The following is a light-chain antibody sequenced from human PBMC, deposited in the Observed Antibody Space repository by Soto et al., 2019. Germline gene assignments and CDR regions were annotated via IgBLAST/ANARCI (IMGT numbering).Light chain of an antibody. J-gene: IGKJ1*01. CDR2: KAS. CDR1: QSISNS. Sequence: DIQMTQSPSTLSASVGDRVTITCRATQSISNSLAWYQQKPGKAPNLLIHKASSLETGVPSRFSGSGSGTEFTLTITSLQPDDSATYYCQQYASFWTFGQGTKVEIK. CDR3: QQYASFWT. V-gene: IGKV1-5*03.